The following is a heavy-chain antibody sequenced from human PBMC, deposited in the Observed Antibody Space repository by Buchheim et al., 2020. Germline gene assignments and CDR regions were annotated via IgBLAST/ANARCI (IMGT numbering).Heavy chain of an antibody. CDR1: GFTFSSYW. D-gene: IGHD3-10*01. V-gene: IGHV3-7*01. J-gene: IGHJ6*02. CDR3: ASGPMVRGVMTYYYYGMDV. CDR2: IKQDGSEK. Sequence: EVQLVESGGGLVQPGGSLRLSCAASGFTFSSYWMSWVRQAPGKGLEWVANIKQDGSEKYYVDSVKGRFTISRDNAQNSLYLQMNSLRAEDTAVYYCASGPMVRGVMTYYYYGMDVWGQGTT.